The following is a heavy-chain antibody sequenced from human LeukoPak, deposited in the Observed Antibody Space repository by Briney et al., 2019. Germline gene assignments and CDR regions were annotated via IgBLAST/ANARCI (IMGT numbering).Heavy chain of an antibody. D-gene: IGHD5-12*01. CDR3: ARADLGNSGYDYGYFDY. CDR2: IYSGGST. J-gene: IGHJ4*02. V-gene: IGHV3-53*01. Sequence: PGGSLRLSCAASGFTVSSNYMSWVRQAPGKGLEWVSVIYSGGSTYYADSVKGRFTISRDNSKNTLYLQMNSLRAEDTAVYYCARADLGNSGYDYGYFDYWGQGTLVTVSS. CDR1: GFTVSSNY.